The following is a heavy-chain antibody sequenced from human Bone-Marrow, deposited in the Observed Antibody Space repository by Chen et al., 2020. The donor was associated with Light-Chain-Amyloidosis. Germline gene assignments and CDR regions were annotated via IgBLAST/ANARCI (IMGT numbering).Heavy chain of an antibody. J-gene: IGHJ2*01. D-gene: IGHD1-26*01. CDR3: ARDTLGTDWYFDL. Sequence: EGQLVQSGGGLVQPGGSLSLSCEASGFTFSGYWMSWVRQAPGKGLEWVANIKQSGSDKDYLESVKGRFTISRDNSKNTLYLQMGSLRVEDMAVYYCARDTLGTDWYFDLWGRGTLVTVSS. CDR1: GFTFSGYW. CDR2: IKQSGSDK. V-gene: IGHV3-7*01.